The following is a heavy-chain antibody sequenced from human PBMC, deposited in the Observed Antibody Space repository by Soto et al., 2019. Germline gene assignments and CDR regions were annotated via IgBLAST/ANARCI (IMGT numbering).Heavy chain of an antibody. D-gene: IGHD3-3*01. CDR3: AREGLWSGSLPTYYFDY. V-gene: IGHV3-33*01. CDR1: GFTFSSYG. J-gene: IGHJ4*02. Sequence: QVQLVESGGGVVQPGRSLRLSCAASGFTFSSYGMHWVRQAPGKGLEWVAVIWYDGSNKYYADSVKGRFTISRDNSKNTLYLQMNSLRAEDTAVYYCAREGLWSGSLPTYYFDYWGQGTLVTVSS. CDR2: IWYDGSNK.